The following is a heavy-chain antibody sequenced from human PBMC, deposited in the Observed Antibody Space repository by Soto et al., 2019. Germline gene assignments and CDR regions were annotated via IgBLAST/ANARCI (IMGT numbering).Heavy chain of an antibody. V-gene: IGHV3-23*01. CDR3: ASRFGELLLVFDF. J-gene: IGHJ4*02. CDR2: ISGSGDRT. D-gene: IGHD3-10*01. CDR1: GFTFISHA. Sequence: EVQLLESGGGLVQPGGSLRLSCAASGFTFISHAMSWARQAPGKGLGWVSAISGSGDRTYYADSVKGRFTISRDNYKNTVYLQMDSLRADDTAVYYCASRFGELLLVFDFWGQGTLVSVSS.